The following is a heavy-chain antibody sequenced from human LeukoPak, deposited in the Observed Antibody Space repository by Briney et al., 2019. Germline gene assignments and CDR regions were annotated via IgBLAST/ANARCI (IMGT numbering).Heavy chain of an antibody. D-gene: IGHD3-22*01. V-gene: IGHV4-39*07. CDR3: ARDDSSGYYVDY. CDR1: GGSISSYC. CDR2: VYHSGST. Sequence: SETLSLTCTVSGGSISSYCWGWIRQSPGKGLEWIGSVYHSGSTYYNPSLKSRVTISVDTSKNQFSLKLSSVTAADTAVYYCARDDSSGYYVDYWGQGTLVTVSS. J-gene: IGHJ4*02.